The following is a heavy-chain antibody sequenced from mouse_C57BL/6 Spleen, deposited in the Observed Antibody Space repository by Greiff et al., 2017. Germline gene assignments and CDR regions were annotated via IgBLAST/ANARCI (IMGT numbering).Heavy chain of an antibody. CDR1: GFTFSSYA. CDR3: AREGSSCGRGNDFDY. D-gene: IGHD3-1*01. J-gene: IGHJ2*01. CDR2: ISDGGSYT. V-gene: IGHV5-4*01. Sequence: EVQGVESGGGLVKPGGSLKLSCAASGFTFSSYAMSWVRQTPEKRLEWVATISDGGSYTYYPDNVKGRFTISRDNAKNNLYLQMSHLKSEDTAMYYCAREGSSCGRGNDFDYWGQGTTLTVSS.